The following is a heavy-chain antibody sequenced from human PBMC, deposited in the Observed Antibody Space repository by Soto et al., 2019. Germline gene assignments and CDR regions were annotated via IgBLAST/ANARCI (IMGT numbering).Heavy chain of an antibody. CDR1: GFTFSSYA. CDR3: AKDFRGYSGYDLGHDWFDP. J-gene: IGHJ5*02. Sequence: VGSLRLSCAASGFTFSSYAMSWVRQAPGKGLEWVSAISGSGGSTYYADSVKGRFTISRDNSKNTLYLQMNSLRAEDTAVYYCAKDFRGYSGYDLGHDWFDPWGQGTLVTVSS. V-gene: IGHV3-23*01. D-gene: IGHD5-12*01. CDR2: ISGSGGST.